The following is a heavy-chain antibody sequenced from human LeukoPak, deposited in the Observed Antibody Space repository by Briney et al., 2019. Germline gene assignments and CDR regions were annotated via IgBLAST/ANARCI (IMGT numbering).Heavy chain of an antibody. CDR1: GYTFTDYY. V-gene: IGHV1-2*06. Sequence: GASVKVSCKASGYTFTDYYMHWVRQAPGQGLEWMGRINPNSGGTNYAQKFQARVTMTRDTSISTAYMEQSRLRSDDTALYYCARAAYYYDGSGYYLGDWGQGTLVTVSS. CDR2: INPNSGGT. D-gene: IGHD3-22*01. J-gene: IGHJ4*02. CDR3: ARAAYYYDGSGYYLGD.